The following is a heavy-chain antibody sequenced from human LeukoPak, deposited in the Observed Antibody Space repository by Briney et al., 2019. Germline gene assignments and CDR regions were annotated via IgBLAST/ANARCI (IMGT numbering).Heavy chain of an antibody. J-gene: IGHJ4*02. Sequence: GGSLRLSCAASGFSFNNNYVNWVRQAPGKGLEWVSLIDNFGLKYYAGSVAGRATISRDSATDTVSLQLHNLRAEDSAVYYCAGGRYYGLGGRTGFIDYWGQGTLVTVS. CDR3: AGGRYYGLGGRTGFIDY. CDR1: GFSFNNNY. V-gene: IGHV3-53*01. CDR2: IDNFGLK. D-gene: IGHD3-10*01.